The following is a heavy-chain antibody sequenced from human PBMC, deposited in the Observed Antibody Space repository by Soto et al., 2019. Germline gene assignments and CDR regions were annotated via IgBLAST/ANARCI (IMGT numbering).Heavy chain of an antibody. D-gene: IGHD3-3*01. CDR2: IYHSGST. CDR3: ARQERITIFGVVIMTVFDY. J-gene: IGHJ4*02. V-gene: IGHV4-4*02. Sequence: SETLSLTXAVSGGSISSSNWWSWVRQPPGKGLEWIGEIYHSGSTNYNPSLKSRVTISVDKSKNQFSLKLSSVTAADTAVYYCARQERITIFGVVIMTVFDYWGQGTLVTVSS. CDR1: GGSISSSNW.